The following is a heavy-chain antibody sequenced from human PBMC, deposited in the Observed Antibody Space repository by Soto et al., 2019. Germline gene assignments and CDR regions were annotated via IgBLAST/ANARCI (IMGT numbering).Heavy chain of an antibody. J-gene: IGHJ6*02. CDR2: INPNSGGT. CDR1: GYTFTGYY. D-gene: IGHD2-2*01. Sequence: GASVKVSCKASGYTFTGYYMHWVRQAPGQGLEWMGWINPNSGGTNYAQKFQGWVTMTRDTSISTAYMELSRLRSDDTAVYYCARSIVPAASRVTYYYYYGMDVWGQGTTVTVSS. V-gene: IGHV1-2*04. CDR3: ARSIVPAASRVTYYYYYGMDV.